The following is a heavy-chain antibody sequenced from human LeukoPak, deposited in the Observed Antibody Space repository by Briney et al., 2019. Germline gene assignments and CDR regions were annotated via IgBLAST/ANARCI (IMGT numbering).Heavy chain of an antibody. Sequence: GGSLRLSCAASGFTFSTYMMNWVRQAPGKGLEWVSYINSNSRTIYYADSVKGRFTVSRDNAKNSLYLQMDSLRDEDTAVYYCARDPTISGSYSDYWGQGTLVTVSS. CDR1: GFTFSTYM. J-gene: IGHJ4*02. D-gene: IGHD1-26*01. CDR2: INSNSRTI. CDR3: ARDPTISGSYSDY. V-gene: IGHV3-48*02.